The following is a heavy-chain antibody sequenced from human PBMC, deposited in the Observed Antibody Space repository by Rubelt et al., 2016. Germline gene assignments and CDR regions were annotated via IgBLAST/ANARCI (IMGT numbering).Heavy chain of an antibody. D-gene: IGHD6-13*01. CDR1: GFTFSSYW. CDR2: IKQDGSEK. V-gene: IGHV3-7*01. J-gene: IGHJ4*02. Sequence: EVQLVESGGGLVQPGGSLRLSCAASGFTFSSYWMSWVRQAPGKGLEWVANIKQDGSEKYYVDSVKGRFTISRDNAKNSLYLQMNSLRAEDTAVYYCAKDIDVRAAAGNFDYWGQGTLVTVSS. CDR3: AKDIDVRAAAGNFDY.